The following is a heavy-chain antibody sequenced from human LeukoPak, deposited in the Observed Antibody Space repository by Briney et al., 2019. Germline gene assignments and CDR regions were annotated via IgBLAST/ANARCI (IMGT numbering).Heavy chain of an antibody. V-gene: IGHV3-64D*06. D-gene: IGHD3-22*01. J-gene: IGHJ4*02. CDR3: VRGYDSSGVFDY. CDR2: INSNGGST. CDR1: GFTFSSYS. Sequence: GGSLRLSCSASGFTFSSYSMHWVRQAPGKGLEYVSTINSNGGSTYYADSVKGRFTISRDNSKNTLYLQMSSLRAEDTAVYYCVRGYDSSGVFDYWGQGTLVTVSS.